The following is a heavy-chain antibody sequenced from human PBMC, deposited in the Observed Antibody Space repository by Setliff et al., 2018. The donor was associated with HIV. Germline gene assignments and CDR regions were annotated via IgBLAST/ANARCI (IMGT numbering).Heavy chain of an antibody. J-gene: IGHJ3*02. D-gene: IGHD3-10*01. Sequence: GASVKVSCKASGGTSSTHAMNWVRQAPGQGLGWIGQIISILEITDYAQKLQGRVTITADGPTNTFYMELSGLRSDDTAVYYCAGPRGDEAFDIWGQGTMVTVSS. CDR3: AGPRGDEAFDI. CDR2: IISILEIT. V-gene: IGHV1-69*10. CDR1: GGTSSTHA.